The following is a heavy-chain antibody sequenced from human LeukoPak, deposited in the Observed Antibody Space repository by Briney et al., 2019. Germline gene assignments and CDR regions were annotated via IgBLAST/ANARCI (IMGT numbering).Heavy chain of an antibody. CDR3: ALSASAAQSVATDY. Sequence: ASVNVSCKASGYTFTSYGISWVRQAPGQGLEWMGWISAYNGNTNYAQKLQGRVTMTTDTSTSTAYMELRSLRSDDTAVYYCALSASAAQSVATDYWGQGTLVTVSS. D-gene: IGHD6-25*01. J-gene: IGHJ4*02. V-gene: IGHV1-18*01. CDR2: ISAYNGNT. CDR1: GYTFTSYG.